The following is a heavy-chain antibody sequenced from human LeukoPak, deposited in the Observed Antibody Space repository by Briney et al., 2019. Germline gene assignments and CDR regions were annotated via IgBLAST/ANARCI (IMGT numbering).Heavy chain of an antibody. CDR2: IHYSGST. D-gene: IGHD5-18*01. CDR3: ARGGRGYSYSPFYYYYYMDV. Sequence: PSETLSLTCTVSGGSISNYYWSWIRQPPGKGLEWIGYIHYSGSTNYNPSLKSRVTISVDTSKNQFSLKLSSVTAADTAVYYCARGGRGYSYSPFYYYYYMDVWGKGTTVTVSS. J-gene: IGHJ6*03. V-gene: IGHV4-59*01. CDR1: GGSISNYY.